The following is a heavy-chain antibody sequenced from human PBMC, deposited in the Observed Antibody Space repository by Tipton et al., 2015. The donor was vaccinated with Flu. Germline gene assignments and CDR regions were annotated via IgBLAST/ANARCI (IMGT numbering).Heavy chain of an antibody. CDR2: IYSSGIT. Sequence: TLSLTCTVSGGSLSSFYWTWIRQPAGKGLEWIGRIYSSGITKYNPSLKSRVTMSIDTSKNQFSLSLGSVTAADTAVYYCARGSGSGTFGIFDYWGQGTLVAVSS. V-gene: IGHV4-4*07. CDR1: GGSLSSFY. J-gene: IGHJ4*02. CDR3: ARGSGSGTFGIFDY. D-gene: IGHD3-10*01.